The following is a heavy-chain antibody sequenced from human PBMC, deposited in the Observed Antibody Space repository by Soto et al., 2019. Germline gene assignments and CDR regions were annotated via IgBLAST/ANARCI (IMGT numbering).Heavy chain of an antibody. CDR3: VRGRSTENP. V-gene: IGHV3-7*03. CDR1: GFIFSDSW. CDR2: INEDGSQQ. J-gene: IGHJ5*02. Sequence: EVQLVESGGGLVQPGGSLRPSCAASGFIFSDSWMSWVRQSPGRGLEWVTNINEDGSQQYYVASVKGRFTISRDNARQSVYLQMNSLRVEDTAVYFCVRGRSTENPWGQGTVVTVSS.